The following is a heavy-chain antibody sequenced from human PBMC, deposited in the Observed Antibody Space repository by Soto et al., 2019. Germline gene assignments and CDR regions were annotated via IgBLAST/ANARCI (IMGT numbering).Heavy chain of an antibody. J-gene: IGHJ4*02. CDR3: ARSYGSSIAARPGDY. D-gene: IGHD6-6*01. CDR2: ISAYNGNT. Sequence: ASVKVSCKASGYTFTSYGISWVRQAPGPGLEWMGWISAYNGNTNYAQKLQGRVTMTTDTSTSTAYMELRSLRSDDTAVYYCARSYGSSIAARPGDYWGQGTLVTVSS. V-gene: IGHV1-18*01. CDR1: GYTFTSYG.